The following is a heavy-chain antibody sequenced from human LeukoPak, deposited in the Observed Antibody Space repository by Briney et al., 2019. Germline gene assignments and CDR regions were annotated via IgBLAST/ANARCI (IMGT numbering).Heavy chain of an antibody. Sequence: PGGSLRLSCAASGFTFSSYSMNWVRQAPGKGLEWVSVISGSGGTTYYTDSVKGRFTISRDNSKNTLYLQMNSLRAEDTAVYYCAKDGDDADYWGQGTLVTVSS. V-gene: IGHV3-23*01. CDR3: AKDGDDADY. CDR1: GFTFSSYS. D-gene: IGHD7-27*01. J-gene: IGHJ4*02. CDR2: ISGSGGTT.